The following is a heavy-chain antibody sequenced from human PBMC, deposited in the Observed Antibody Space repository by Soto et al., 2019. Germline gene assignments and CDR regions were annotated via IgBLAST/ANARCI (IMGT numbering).Heavy chain of an antibody. V-gene: IGHV4-61*01. CDR2: VYYSGST. Sequence: QVQLQESGPGLVKPSETLSLTCTVSGGSVSSGSYYWSWIRQPPGKGLEWIGCVYYSGSTTYNPSLKSRVTIPIDTSKNQFSLKLSSVAAADTAVYYCARGRSRPDFWGQGTLVTVSS. CDR3: ARGRSRPDF. CDR1: GGSVSSGSYY. D-gene: IGHD3-16*02. J-gene: IGHJ4*02.